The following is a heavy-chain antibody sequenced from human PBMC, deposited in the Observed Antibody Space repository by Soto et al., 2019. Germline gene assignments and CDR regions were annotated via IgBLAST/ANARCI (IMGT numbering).Heavy chain of an antibody. CDR1: GGSFSGYY. Sequence: QVQLQQWGAGLLKPSETLSLTCAVYGGSFSGYYWSWIRQPPGKGLEWIGEINHSGSTNYNPSLKSRVTISVDTSKNQFSLKLSSVTAADTAVYYCARGNSYYYYGIDVWGQGTTVTVSS. CDR2: INHSGST. J-gene: IGHJ6*02. V-gene: IGHV4-34*01. CDR3: ARGNSYYYYGIDV.